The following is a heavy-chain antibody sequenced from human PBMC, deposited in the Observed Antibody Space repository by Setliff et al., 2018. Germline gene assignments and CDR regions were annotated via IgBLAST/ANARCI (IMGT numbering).Heavy chain of an antibody. Sequence: PSETLSLTCTVSGGSISSSSYYWGWIRQPPGKGLEWIGSIYYSGSTYYNPSLKSRVTISVDTSKNQFSLKLSSATAAVTAVYYCARRETYYNFWSGYYAYWGQGTLVTVSS. J-gene: IGHJ4*02. CDR2: IYYSGST. CDR1: GGSISSSSYY. CDR3: ARRETYYNFWSGYYAY. V-gene: IGHV4-39*07. D-gene: IGHD3-3*01.